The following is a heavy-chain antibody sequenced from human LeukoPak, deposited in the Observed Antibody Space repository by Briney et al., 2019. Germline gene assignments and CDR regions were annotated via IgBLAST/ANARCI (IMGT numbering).Heavy chain of an antibody. CDR1: GFTFRSYW. D-gene: IGHD6-25*01. V-gene: IGHV3-74*01. J-gene: IGHJ4*02. Sequence: GGSLRLSCAASGFTFRSYWMHWVRQVPGKGLVCVSRINSDGSSTNYADSVKGRFTISRDNAKNTLYLQMNSLRAEDTAIYYCVRDPRFSENFDYWGQGALVTVSS. CDR2: INSDGSST. CDR3: VRDPRFSENFDY.